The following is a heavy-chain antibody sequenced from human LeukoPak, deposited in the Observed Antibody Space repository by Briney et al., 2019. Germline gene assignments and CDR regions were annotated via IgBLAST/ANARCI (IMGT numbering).Heavy chain of an antibody. D-gene: IGHD6-19*01. CDR2: ITTKAHNYAP. V-gene: IGHV3-73*01. Sequence: GGSLKLSCAASGFSFSGSDMHWVRQASGKGLEWVGRITTKAHNYAPAYGASVKGRFTVSRDDSKNTAYLQMNSLKTEDTAVYYCARVSRRGWAYFDYWGQGTLVTVSS. CDR1: GFSFSGSD. CDR3: ARVSRRGWAYFDY. J-gene: IGHJ4*02.